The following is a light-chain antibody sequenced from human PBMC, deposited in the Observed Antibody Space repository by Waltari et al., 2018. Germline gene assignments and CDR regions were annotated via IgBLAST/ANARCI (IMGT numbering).Light chain of an antibody. V-gene: IGKV1-5*01. J-gene: IGKJ1*01. CDR2: DAS. CDR1: QTIDNY. CDR3: QQYNIYSPQA. Sequence: DIQMTQSPSTLSASVGDRVTITCRASQTIDNYLAWYQQKPGEAPKVMIYDASTLETGVPSRVSGSGFGTDFSLTISSLQPDDFATYWCQQYNIYSPQAFGQGTKVEVK.